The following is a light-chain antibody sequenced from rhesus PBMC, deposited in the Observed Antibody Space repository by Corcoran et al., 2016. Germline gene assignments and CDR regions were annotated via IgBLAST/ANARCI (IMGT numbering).Light chain of an antibody. CDR3: STWDSSLSAEV. CDR1: SNNVGNLG. CDR2: MNN. Sequence: QAGLTQPPSVSKGLRQTATLTCPGNSNNVGNLGAAWLQQHQGQPPKLLSYMNNDRPSGISERFSASRSGNTASLTITGLQPADEADYYCSTWDSSLSAEVFGSGTRWTVL. J-gene: IGLJ6*01. V-gene: IGLV10-114*01.